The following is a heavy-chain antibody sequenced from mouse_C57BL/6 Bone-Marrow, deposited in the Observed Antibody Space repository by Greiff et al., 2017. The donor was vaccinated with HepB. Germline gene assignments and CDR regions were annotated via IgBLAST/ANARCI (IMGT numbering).Heavy chain of an antibody. V-gene: IGHV10-1*01. CDR1: GFSFNTYA. J-gene: IGHJ4*01. Sequence: EVMLVESGGGLVQPKGSLKLSCAASGFSFNTYAMNWVRQAPGKGLEWVARIRSKSNNYATYYADSVKDRFTISRDDSESMLYLQMNNLKTEDTARYYCVRLSTVVGYYAMDYWGQGTSVTVSS. D-gene: IGHD1-1*01. CDR3: VRLSTVVGYYAMDY. CDR2: IRSKSNNYAT.